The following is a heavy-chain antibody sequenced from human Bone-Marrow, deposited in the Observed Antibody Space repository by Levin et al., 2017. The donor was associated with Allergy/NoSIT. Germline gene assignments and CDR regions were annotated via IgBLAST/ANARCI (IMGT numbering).Heavy chain of an antibody. D-gene: IGHD3-10*01. J-gene: IGHJ4*02. Sequence: RGESLKISCKTSGFIFTNYWIAWVRQMPGKGLEWMGIIYPDYSDTKYSPSFQGQVTISADKSTSTAYLQWRGLKASDTAIYYCARATMVFDYWGQGTLVTVSS. CDR3: ARATMVFDY. CDR1: GFIFTNYW. V-gene: IGHV5-51*01. CDR2: IYPDYSDT.